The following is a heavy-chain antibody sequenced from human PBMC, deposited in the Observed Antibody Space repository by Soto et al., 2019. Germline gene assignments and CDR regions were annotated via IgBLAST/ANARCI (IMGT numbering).Heavy chain of an antibody. D-gene: IGHD6-6*01. CDR3: ARALGSSPHSW. J-gene: IGHJ4*02. V-gene: IGHV4-31*03. CDR2: IYYGGIT. Sequence: SETLSLTCTVSGDSITTNAYYWNWIRQHPGKGLEWIGNIYYGGITHYNPSLKSRVSMSVDTSKNQFSLKLDSVTAADTAVYYCARALGSSPHSWWGQGTLVTVSS. CDR1: GDSITTNAYY.